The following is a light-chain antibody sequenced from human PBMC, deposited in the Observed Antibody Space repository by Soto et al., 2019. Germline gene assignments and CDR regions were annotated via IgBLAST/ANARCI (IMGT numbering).Light chain of an antibody. J-gene: IGKJ1*01. CDR2: DAS. CDR1: QSISTW. V-gene: IGKV1-5*01. CDR3: QHYNNYLGT. Sequence: DIQMTQSPSTLSASVGDRVTITCRASQSISTWLAWYQQQPGKAPKLLIYDASSLEGGVPSRFSGSGSGTEFTLTSSSLQPDDFATYYCQHYNNYLGTFGQGTKVEIK.